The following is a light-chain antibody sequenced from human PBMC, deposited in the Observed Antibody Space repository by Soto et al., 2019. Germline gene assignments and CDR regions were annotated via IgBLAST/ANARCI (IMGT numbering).Light chain of an antibody. J-gene: IGKJ5*01. CDR1: QSISSC. CDR2: DAS. V-gene: IGKV1-5*01. Sequence: DIQMTQSPSTQSASVGDRLTISCRASQSISSCLAWYQQKPGKAPKLLIYDASSLESGVPSRFSGSGSGTDFTLTISCLQSEDFATYYCQQYYSYPITFGQGTRLEIK. CDR3: QQYYSYPIT.